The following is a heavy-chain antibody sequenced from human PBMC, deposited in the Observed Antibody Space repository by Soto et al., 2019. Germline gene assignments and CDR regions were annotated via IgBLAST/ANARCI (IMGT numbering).Heavy chain of an antibody. Sequence: ASLKVSCKASGYTLTNYAISWVRQAPGQGPEWMGWINTYNGNSNYAQKFQGRVTMTTDTSANTAYMELSSLRSEDTAVYYCARDYYDSSGYYYWFDPWGQGTLVTVSS. CDR1: GYTLTNYA. D-gene: IGHD3-22*01. CDR2: INTYNGNS. CDR3: ARDYYDSSGYYYWFDP. V-gene: IGHV1-18*01. J-gene: IGHJ5*02.